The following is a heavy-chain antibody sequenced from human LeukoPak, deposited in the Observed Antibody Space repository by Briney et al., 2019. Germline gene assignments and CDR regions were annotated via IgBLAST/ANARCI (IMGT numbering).Heavy chain of an antibody. CDR2: ISWNSGSI. V-gene: IGHV3-9*01. CDR1: GFTFYDYA. J-gene: IGHJ4*02. D-gene: IGHD3-3*01. CDR3: AKGLDFWSGYYLVD. Sequence: GGSLRLSCAASGFTFYDYAMHWVRHAPGKGLEWVSGISWNSGSIGYADSVKGRFTISRDNAKNSLYLQMNSLRAEDTALYYCAKGLDFWSGYYLVDWGQGTLVTVSS.